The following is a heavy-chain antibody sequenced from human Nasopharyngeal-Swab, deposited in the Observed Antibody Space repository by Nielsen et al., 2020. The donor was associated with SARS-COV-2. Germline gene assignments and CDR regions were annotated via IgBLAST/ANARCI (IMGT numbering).Heavy chain of an antibody. J-gene: IGHJ3*02. D-gene: IGHD6-13*01. CDR1: GFTFSNYW. CDR3: AKSRGSTWPDDPFDI. V-gene: IGHV3-9*01. Sequence: SLKISCATSGFTFSNYWMHWVRQAPGKGLEWVSGITWNSGSTGYADSVKGRFTISRDNAKNSLYLQMNNLRTEDTALYYCAKSRGSTWPDDPFDIWGQGTMVTVSP. CDR2: ITWNSGST.